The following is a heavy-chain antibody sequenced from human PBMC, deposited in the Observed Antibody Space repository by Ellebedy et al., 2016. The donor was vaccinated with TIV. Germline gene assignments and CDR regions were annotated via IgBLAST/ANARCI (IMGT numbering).Heavy chain of an antibody. CDR1: GGSLTNHF. Sequence: MPSETLSLTCTVSGGSLTNHFWSWIRQPPGKGLEWVGYIYYSGSTNYNPSLKSRVTISLDTSKNQFSLKLTSVTAADTAVYYCASPRVAGPTRNAFHIWGQGTMLTISS. CDR2: IYYSGST. J-gene: IGHJ3*02. V-gene: IGHV4-59*11. CDR3: ASPRVAGPTRNAFHI. D-gene: IGHD1-26*01.